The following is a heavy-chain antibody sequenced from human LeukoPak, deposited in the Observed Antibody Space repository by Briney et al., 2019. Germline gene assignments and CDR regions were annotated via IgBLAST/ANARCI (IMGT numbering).Heavy chain of an antibody. CDR3: ARLIKTSSIAAAGDGWFDP. D-gene: IGHD6-13*01. CDR2: IYHSGST. V-gene: IGHV4-38-2*01. J-gene: IGHJ5*02. CDR1: GYSISSGYY. Sequence: PSETLSLTCAVSGYSISSGYYWGWIRQPPGQGLEWIGSIYHSGSTYYNPSLKSRVTISVDTSKNQFSLKLSSVTAADTAVYYCARLIKTSSIAAAGDGWFDPWGQGTLVTVSS.